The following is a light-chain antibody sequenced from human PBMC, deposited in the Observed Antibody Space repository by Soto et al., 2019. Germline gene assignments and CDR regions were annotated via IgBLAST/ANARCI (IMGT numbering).Light chain of an antibody. CDR1: SSDVGGYNS. CDR2: EVT. J-gene: IGLJ2*01. V-gene: IGLV2-8*01. Sequence: QSVLTQPPSASGSPGQSVTISCTGASSDVGGYNSVSWYQQHPGKAPKLIIYEVTNRPSGVPDRFSGSKSGNTASLTVSGLQAEDEADYYCSSYAGNNNLIFGGGTKVTVL. CDR3: SSYAGNNNLI.